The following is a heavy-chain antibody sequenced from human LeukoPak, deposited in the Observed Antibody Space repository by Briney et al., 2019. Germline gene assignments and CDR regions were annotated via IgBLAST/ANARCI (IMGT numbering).Heavy chain of an antibody. Sequence: SETLSLICTVSGGSISSYYWSWIRQPPGKGLEWIGYIYHTGSTSYNPSLKSRVTISIDMSKNQFSLKLSSVTAADTALYYCARTSATAGLDYWGQGSPVTVSS. CDR2: IYHTGST. J-gene: IGHJ4*02. CDR3: ARTSATAGLDY. V-gene: IGHV4-59*01. D-gene: IGHD6-25*01. CDR1: GGSISSYY.